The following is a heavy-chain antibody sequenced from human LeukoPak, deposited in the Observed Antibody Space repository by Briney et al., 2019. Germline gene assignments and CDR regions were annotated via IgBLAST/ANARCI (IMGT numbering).Heavy chain of an antibody. V-gene: IGHV1-3*01. CDR3: ARDGVAAAGMGAFDI. Sequence: ASVKVSCKASGYTFTSYAMHWVRQAPGQRLEWMGWLNAGNGNTKYSQKFQGRVTITRDTSASTAYMELSSLRSEDTAVYYCARDGVAAAGMGAFDIWGQGTMVTVSS. CDR1: GYTFTSYA. CDR2: LNAGNGNT. J-gene: IGHJ3*02. D-gene: IGHD6-13*01.